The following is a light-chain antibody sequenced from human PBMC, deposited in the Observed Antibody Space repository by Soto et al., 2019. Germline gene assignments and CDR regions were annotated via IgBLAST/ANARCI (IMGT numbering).Light chain of an antibody. Sequence: QSVLTQPASVSGSPGQCITISCIGTSSDIGAYNFVSWYQHHPGKAPKLLIYEVTNRPSGVSNRFSGDKSANTASLPISGLQSQDEADYFCSSYRSATSPPYVFGSGTKLTVL. J-gene: IGLJ6*01. CDR1: SSDIGAYNF. CDR3: SSYRSATSPPYV. CDR2: EVT. V-gene: IGLV2-14*01.